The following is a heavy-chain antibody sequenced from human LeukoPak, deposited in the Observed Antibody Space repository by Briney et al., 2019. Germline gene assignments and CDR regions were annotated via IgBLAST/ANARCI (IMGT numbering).Heavy chain of an antibody. CDR2: ISGGGDKT. J-gene: IGHJ3*02. CDR3: AKDRTSGPIATFDM. D-gene: IGHD2-15*01. Sequence: GGSLRLSCAASGFSFSRYAMSWVRQTPGKGLEWVSGISGGGDKTYYADSVKGRFTISRDNSKATLYVEINSLSAEDTAVYYCAKDRTSGPIATFDMWGQGTTVIVST. CDR1: GFSFSRYA. V-gene: IGHV3-23*01.